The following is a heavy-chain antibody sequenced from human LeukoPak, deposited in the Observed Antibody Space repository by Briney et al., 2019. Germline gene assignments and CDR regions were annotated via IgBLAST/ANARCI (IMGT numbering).Heavy chain of an antibody. CDR2: INANSGGT. J-gene: IGHJ6*02. CDR1: GYTFTGYY. CDR3: ATLGVVSTLRPYGMDV. V-gene: IGHV1-2*02. D-gene: IGHD3-3*01. Sequence: ASVKVSCKASGYTFTGYYMHWVRQAPGQGLEWMGWINANSGGTNYAQKFQGRVTMTRDTSISTAYMELSRLRSDDTAVYYCATLGVVSTLRPYGMDVWGQGTTVTVSS.